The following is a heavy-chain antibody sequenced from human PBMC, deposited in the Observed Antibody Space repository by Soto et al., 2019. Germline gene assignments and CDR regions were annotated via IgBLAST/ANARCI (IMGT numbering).Heavy chain of an antibody. D-gene: IGHD2-15*01. Sequence: EVQLVESGGGLVQPGGSLRLSCAASGFTFSSYDMHWVRQATGKGLEWVSAIGTAGDTYYPGSVKGRFTISRENAKNSLYLQMNSLRAEDTAVYYCARVPHTRPYYYYGMDVWGQGTTVTVSS. CDR2: IGTAGDT. CDR1: GFTFSSYD. CDR3: ARVPHTRPYYYYGMDV. J-gene: IGHJ6*02. V-gene: IGHV3-13*01.